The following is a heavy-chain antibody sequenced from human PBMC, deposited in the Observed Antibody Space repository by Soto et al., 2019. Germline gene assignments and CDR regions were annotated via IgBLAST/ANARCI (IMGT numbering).Heavy chain of an antibody. D-gene: IGHD3-22*01. J-gene: IGHJ6*02. CDR3: ARRLYYDSSGFEGGGMDV. Sequence: PGGSLRLSCAVSGFTFSSYGMHWVRQAPGKGLEWVAHISYDGSNEHYVDSVKGRFTISSDNSKNTLYLQMNSLRAEDTAVYYCARRLYYDSSGFEGGGMDVWGQGTTVTVSS. CDR2: ISYDGSNE. CDR1: GFTFSSYG. V-gene: IGHV3-30*03.